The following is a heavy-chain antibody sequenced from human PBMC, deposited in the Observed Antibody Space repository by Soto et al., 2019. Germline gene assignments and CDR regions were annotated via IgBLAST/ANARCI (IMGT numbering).Heavy chain of an antibody. V-gene: IGHV1-69*02. CDR2: IIPILHVA. D-gene: IGHD3-22*01. CDR1: GRTFSSYT. J-gene: IGHJ4*02. Sequence: QVQLVQSGAEVKKPGSSVKVSCKASGRTFSSYTVSGVRQAPGKGLEWMGRIIPILHVANYAQKFQGRVTITADKSTSTAYMELSSLRSEDTAVYYCARVGDYDRSGYPFDYWGQGTLVTVSS. CDR3: ARVGDYDRSGYPFDY.